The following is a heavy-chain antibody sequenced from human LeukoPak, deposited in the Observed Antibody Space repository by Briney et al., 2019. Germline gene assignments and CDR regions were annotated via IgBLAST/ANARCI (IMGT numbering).Heavy chain of an antibody. Sequence: GASVKVSCKTSGYTFTNYGMHWVRQAPRQSPEWMGWINTGNGNTKSSQKFQDRVTLTRDTSASTAYMELNSLSSEDTAVYYYARVPLDDASRHYYPHWGQGTLVTVSS. CDR1: GYTFTNYG. D-gene: IGHD3-10*01. J-gene: IGHJ1*01. V-gene: IGHV1-3*04. CDR3: ARVPLDDASRHYYPH. CDR2: INTGNGNT.